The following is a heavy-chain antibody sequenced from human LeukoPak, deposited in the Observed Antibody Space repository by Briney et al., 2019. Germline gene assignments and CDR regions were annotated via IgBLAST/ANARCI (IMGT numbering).Heavy chain of an antibody. CDR1: GYTFTNYD. Sequence: ASVKVSCKASGYTFTNYDINWVRQASGQGLEWMAWMNPNNGNTGNAQKFQGRVTMTRDTSTSTLYMELSSLRSEDTAMYYCARAGAVAGRGEPGDYWGQGTLVTVSS. J-gene: IGHJ4*02. CDR2: MNPNNGNT. D-gene: IGHD6-19*01. CDR3: ARAGAVAGRGEPGDY. V-gene: IGHV1-8*01.